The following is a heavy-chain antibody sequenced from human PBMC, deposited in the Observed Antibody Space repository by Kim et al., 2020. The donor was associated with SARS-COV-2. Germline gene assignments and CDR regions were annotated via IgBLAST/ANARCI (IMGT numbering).Heavy chain of an antibody. D-gene: IGHD2-15*01. V-gene: IGHV3-7*03. J-gene: IGHJ4*02. Sequence: GGSLRLSCAASGFTFSSYWMSWVRQAPGKGLEWVANINQDGSEKYYVDSVRGRFTISRDNAKNSLYLQMNSLRAEDTAVYYCAREYSRDIVVVIPGTLDYWGQGTLLTVSS. CDR1: GFTFSSYW. CDR3: AREYSRDIVVVIPGTLDY. CDR2: INQDGSEK.